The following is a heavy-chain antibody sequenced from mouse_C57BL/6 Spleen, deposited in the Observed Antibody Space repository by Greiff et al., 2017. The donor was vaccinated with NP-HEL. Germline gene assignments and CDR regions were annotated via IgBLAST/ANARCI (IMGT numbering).Heavy chain of an antibody. CDR2: IYPGSGNT. J-gene: IGHJ4*01. V-gene: IGHV1-76*01. CDR3: ARDYYGSSPYAMDY. CDR1: GYTFTDYY. Sequence: QVQLQQSGAELVRPGASVKLSCKASGYTFTDYYINWVKQRPGQGLEWIARIYPGSGNTYYNEKFKGKATLTAEKSSSTAYMQLSSLTSEDSAVYFCARDYYGSSPYAMDYWGQGTSVTVSS. D-gene: IGHD1-1*01.